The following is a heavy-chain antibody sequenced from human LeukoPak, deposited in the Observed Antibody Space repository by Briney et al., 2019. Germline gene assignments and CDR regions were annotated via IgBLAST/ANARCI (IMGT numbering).Heavy chain of an antibody. J-gene: IGHJ4*02. CDR2: IKSKTDGGTT. Sequence: PGGSLRLSCAGSGLTFSNAWMNRVRQAPGKGLEWVGRIKSKTDGGTTDYAAPVKGRFTISRDDSKNTLYLQMNSLKTEDTAVYYCTTPGIAVAGIGYWGQGTLVTVSS. CDR3: TTPGIAVAGIGY. V-gene: IGHV3-15*07. CDR1: GLTFSNAW. D-gene: IGHD6-19*01.